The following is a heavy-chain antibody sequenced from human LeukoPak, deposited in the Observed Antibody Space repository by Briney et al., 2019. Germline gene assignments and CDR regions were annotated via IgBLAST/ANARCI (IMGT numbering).Heavy chain of an antibody. J-gene: IGHJ3*02. CDR1: GGSISSYY. D-gene: IGHD5-24*01. CDR2: IYYSGST. Sequence: PPETLSLTCTVSGGSISSYYWYWIRQPPGKGLEWIGYIYYSGSTNYNPSLKSRVTISVDTSKNQFSLKLSSVTAADTAVYYCAGRLWRRDGYNLSAFDIWGQGTMVTVSS. V-gene: IGHV4-59*01. CDR3: AGRLWRRDGYNLSAFDI.